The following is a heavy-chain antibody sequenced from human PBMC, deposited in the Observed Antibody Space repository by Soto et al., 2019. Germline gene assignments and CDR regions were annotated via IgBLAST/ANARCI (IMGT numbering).Heavy chain of an antibody. CDR2: IWRDGGT. CDR3: ARDAPDSTGSYDY. Sequence: EVQLVESGGGLVQPGGSPRLSCEASGFTVSSVYMSWVRQAPGKGLEWVAVIWRDGGTYYVDSVKGRFTISRDNSKNTLYLQMNSLRLEDTAVYYCARDAPDSTGSYDYWGQGTLVTVSS. D-gene: IGHD3-10*01. CDR1: GFTVSSVY. V-gene: IGHV3-53*04. J-gene: IGHJ4*02.